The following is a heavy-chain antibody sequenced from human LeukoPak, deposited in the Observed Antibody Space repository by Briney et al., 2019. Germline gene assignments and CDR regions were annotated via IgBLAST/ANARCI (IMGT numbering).Heavy chain of an antibody. V-gene: IGHV1-2*02. CDR3: ARELYSGRTGDAFDI. Sequence: EASVTVSRKASGYTFTGYYMHWVRQAPGQGLEWMGWINPNSGGTNYAQKFQGRVTMTRDTSISTAYMELSRLRSDDTAVYYCARELYSGRTGDAFDIWGQGTMVTVSS. CDR1: GYTFTGYY. D-gene: IGHD1-26*01. J-gene: IGHJ3*02. CDR2: INPNSGGT.